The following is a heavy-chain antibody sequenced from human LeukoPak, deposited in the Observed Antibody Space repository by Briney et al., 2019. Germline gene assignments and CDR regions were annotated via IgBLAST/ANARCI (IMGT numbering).Heavy chain of an antibody. V-gene: IGHV3-48*04. CDR2: ITNSGNSK. J-gene: IGHJ6*02. Sequence: GGSLRLSCAASEFTFSSYSMNWVRQAPGKGLEWVSYITNSGNSKSYADSVKGRFTISRDNARNSLYLQMNSLRAEDTALYYCAKGYRLGIHDIYYYYGMDVWGQGTTVTVSS. CDR3: AKGYRLGIHDIYYYYGMDV. D-gene: IGHD3-9*01. CDR1: EFTFSSYS.